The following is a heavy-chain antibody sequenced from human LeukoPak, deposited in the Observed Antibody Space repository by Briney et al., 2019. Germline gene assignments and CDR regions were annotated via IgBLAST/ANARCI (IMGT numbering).Heavy chain of an antibody. D-gene: IGHD3-22*01. J-gene: IGHJ4*02. CDR2: ISGSGGST. CDR3: AKVQYSSGYPPDY. V-gene: IGHV3-23*01. Sequence: GGSLRLSCAASGFTFSSYAMSWVRQAPGKGLKWVSAISGSGGSTYYADSVKGRFTISRDNSKNTLYLQMNSLRAEDTAVYYCAKVQYSSGYPPDYWGQGTLVTVSS. CDR1: GFTFSSYA.